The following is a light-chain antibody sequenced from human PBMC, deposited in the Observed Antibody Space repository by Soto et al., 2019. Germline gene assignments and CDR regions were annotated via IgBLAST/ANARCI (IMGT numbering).Light chain of an antibody. V-gene: IGKV3-20*01. Sequence: EIVVTQSPGTLSLSLGERATLSCRASQSVSSNYVAWYQQKPGQAPRLLIYGTSRRDAGIPDRFIASGSGTDFSLTISRLEPEDFAVYYCQHYGSSPPDTFGQGTKVEIK. J-gene: IGKJ2*01. CDR1: QSVSSNY. CDR2: GTS. CDR3: QHYGSSPPDT.